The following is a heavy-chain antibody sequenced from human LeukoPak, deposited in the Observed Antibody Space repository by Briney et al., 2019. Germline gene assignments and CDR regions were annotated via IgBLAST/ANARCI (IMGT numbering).Heavy chain of an antibody. D-gene: IGHD3-22*01. J-gene: IGHJ6*03. CDR2: INSDGIRT. CDR3: ARGGSGSGYHYYYYYMDV. CDR1: GFTFNSFW. Sequence: GGSLRLSCAASGFTFNSFWMYWVRQVPGKGLLWVARINSDGIRTSHADSVQGRFTISRDNANNTLYLQMNSLRVEDTAVYYCARGGSGSGYHYYYYYMDVWGKGTTVTISS. V-gene: IGHV3-74*01.